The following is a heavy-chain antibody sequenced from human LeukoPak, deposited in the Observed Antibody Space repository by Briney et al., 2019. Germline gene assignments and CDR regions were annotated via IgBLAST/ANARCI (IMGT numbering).Heavy chain of an antibody. V-gene: IGHV4-59*01. CDR1: GGSISSYY. CDR3: ARVSPYGSGTRRFDP. J-gene: IGHJ5*02. D-gene: IGHD3-10*01. Sequence: SETLSLTCTVSGGSISSYYWSWIRQPPGKGLEWIGYIYYSGSTNYNPSLKSRVTISVDTSKNQFSLKLSSVTAADTAVYYCARVSPYGSGTRRFDPWGQGTLVTVSS. CDR2: IYYSGST.